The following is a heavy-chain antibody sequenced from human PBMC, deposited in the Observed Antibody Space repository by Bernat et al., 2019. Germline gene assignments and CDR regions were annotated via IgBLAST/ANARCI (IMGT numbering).Heavy chain of an antibody. CDR1: GGSFSGYY. V-gene: IGHV4-34*01. CDR3: ARGIAAAGTLLYGMDV. CDR2: INHSGST. Sequence: QVQLQQWGAGLLKPSETLSLTCAVYGGSFSGYYWSWIRQPPGKGLEWIGEINHSGSTNYNPSLKSRVTISVDTYKNQFSLKLSSVTAADTAVYYCARGIAAAGTLLYGMDVWGQGTTVTVSS. J-gene: IGHJ6*02. D-gene: IGHD6-13*01.